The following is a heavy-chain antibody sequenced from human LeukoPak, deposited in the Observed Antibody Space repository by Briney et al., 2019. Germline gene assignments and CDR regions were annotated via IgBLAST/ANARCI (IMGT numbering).Heavy chain of an antibody. CDR3: AREGTIYGVDV. D-gene: IGHD4-17*01. Sequence: GASVKVSCKASGYTSTGYYMHWVRQAPGQGLEWMGWINPNSGDTKYAQKFQGRVTLTRDTSISTAYMELSRLRSDDTAVYYCAREGTIYGVDVWGQGTLVTVSS. CDR2: INPNSGDT. CDR1: GYTSTGYY. J-gene: IGHJ4*02. V-gene: IGHV1-2*02.